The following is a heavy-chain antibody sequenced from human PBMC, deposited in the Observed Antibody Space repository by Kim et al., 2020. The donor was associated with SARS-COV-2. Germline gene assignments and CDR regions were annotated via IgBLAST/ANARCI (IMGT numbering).Heavy chain of an antibody. Sequence: GGSLRLSCAASGFTFSSYSFNWVRQAPGKGLEWISFISTSSNTIYYADSVKGRFTVSRDDAKNLVYLQMNSLRDEDRAVYYCARGGQDGPYYYYGMDVWGQGTTVTVSS. J-gene: IGHJ6*02. V-gene: IGHV3-48*02. CDR2: ISTSSNTI. CDR3: ARGGQDGPYYYYGMDV. CDR1: GFTFSSYS.